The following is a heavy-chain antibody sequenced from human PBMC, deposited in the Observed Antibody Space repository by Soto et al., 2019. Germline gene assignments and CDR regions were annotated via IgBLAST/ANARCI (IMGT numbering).Heavy chain of an antibody. CDR3: ARDNRRMGGGYSYGYSYYYYGMDV. J-gene: IGHJ6*02. CDR2: IYHSGST. V-gene: IGHV4-30-2*01. Sequence: SETLSLTCAVSGGSISSGGYSWSWIRQPPGKGLEWIGYIYHSGSTYYNPSLKSRVTISVDRSKNQFSLKLSSVTAADTAVYYCARDNRRMGGGYSYGYSYYYYGMDVWGQGITVTVSS. D-gene: IGHD5-18*01. CDR1: GGSISSGGYS.